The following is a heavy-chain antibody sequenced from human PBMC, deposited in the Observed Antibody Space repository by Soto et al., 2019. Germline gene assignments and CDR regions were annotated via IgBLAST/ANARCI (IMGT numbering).Heavy chain of an antibody. J-gene: IGHJ6*03. Sequence: QVQLVQSGAEVKKPGASVKVSCKASGYIFTSYNINWVRQAAGHGLEWMGWVNPDSGHTVYAQKFQGRVTMTRDTSIGTAHMELRSLTPEDTAVYYSARSAPFSNAALDYLYYMDVWGKGASVTVSS. CDR2: VNPDSGHT. V-gene: IGHV1-8*02. CDR3: ARSAPFSNAALDYLYYMDV. D-gene: IGHD4-4*01. CDR1: GYIFTSYN.